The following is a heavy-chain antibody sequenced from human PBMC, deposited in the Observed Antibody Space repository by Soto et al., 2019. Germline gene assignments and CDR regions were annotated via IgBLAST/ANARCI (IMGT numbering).Heavy chain of an antibody. J-gene: IGHJ2*01. V-gene: IGHV4-39*01. Sequence: SETLSLTCSVSGGSINSNNYYWGWIRQPPGKGLEWIGSIYYSGYTYYNPSLKSRITTSLDTSKNQVSLKLSSVNAADTAVYYCARHVGSGSYVYWYFDIWGRGTLVPVSS. CDR1: GGSINSNNYY. CDR3: ARHVGSGSYVYWYFDI. D-gene: IGHD3-10*01. CDR2: IYYSGYT.